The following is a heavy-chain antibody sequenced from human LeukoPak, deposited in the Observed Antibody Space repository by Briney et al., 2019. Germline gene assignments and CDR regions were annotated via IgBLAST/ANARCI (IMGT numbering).Heavy chain of an antibody. CDR3: ARDRTRAITIPYY. CDR2: IIPIFGTA. Sequence: GSSVKVSWKASGGTFSSYAISWVRQAPGQGLEWMGGIIPIFGTANYAQKFQGRVTITADESTSTAYMELSSLRSEDTAVYYCARDRTRAITIPYYWGQGTLVTVSS. CDR1: GGTFSSYA. J-gene: IGHJ4*02. V-gene: IGHV1-69*01. D-gene: IGHD5-12*01.